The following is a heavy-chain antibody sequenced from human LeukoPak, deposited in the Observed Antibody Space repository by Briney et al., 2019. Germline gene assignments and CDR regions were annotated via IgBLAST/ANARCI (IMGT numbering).Heavy chain of an antibody. Sequence: GASVKVSCKVSGYTLTELSMHWVRQAPGKGLEWMGGFDPEDGETIYAQKLQGRVTMTEDTSTDTAYMELSNLRSEDTAVYYCETPRVLHFFACFFHFAYGGQEPRVTVPS. V-gene: IGHV1-24*01. CDR1: GYTLTELS. CDR3: ETPRVLHFFACFFHFAY. CDR2: FDPEDGET. J-gene: IGHJ4*02. D-gene: IGHD3-9*01.